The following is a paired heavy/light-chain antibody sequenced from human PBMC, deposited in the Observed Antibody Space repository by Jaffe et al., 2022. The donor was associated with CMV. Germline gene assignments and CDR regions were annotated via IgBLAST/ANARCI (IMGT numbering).Light chain of an antibody. CDR2: KYT. V-gene: IGLV3-25*03. J-gene: IGLJ2*01. CDR3: QSADSSGAV. CDR1: PLPRQY. Sequence: SYELTQPPSVSVSPGQTARITCSGDPLPRQYAFWYQRKPGQAPVLVIYKYTKRPSGIPERFSGSSSGTTVTLTISGVQAEDEADYYCQSADSSGAVFGGGTKLTVL.
Heavy chain of an antibody. V-gene: IGHV4-59*08. Sequence: QVQLQESGPGLVKPSETLSLTCTVSGGSINRYYWSWIRQPPGKGLEWIGYIYYDGSTSYNPSLKSRVTISVDTSKNQFSLKLSSVTAADTAVYYCARLLSAYPAFGFDYWGHGTLVTVSS. J-gene: IGHJ4*01. CDR3: ARLLSAYPAFGFDY. CDR2: IYYDGST. D-gene: IGHD2-8*02. CDR1: GGSINRYY.